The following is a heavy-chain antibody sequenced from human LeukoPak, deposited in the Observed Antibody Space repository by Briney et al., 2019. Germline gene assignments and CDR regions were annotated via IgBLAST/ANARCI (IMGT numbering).Heavy chain of an antibody. V-gene: IGHV3-66*01. CDR1: GFTVSSNY. Sequence: GGSLRLSCAASGFTVSSNYMSWVRQAPGKGLEWVSVIYSGGSTYYADSVKGRFTISRDNSKNTLYLQMNSLRAEDTAVYYCATESAAAAGLPGFDYWGQGTLVTVSS. D-gene: IGHD6-13*01. CDR2: IYSGGST. CDR3: ATESAAAAGLPGFDY. J-gene: IGHJ4*02.